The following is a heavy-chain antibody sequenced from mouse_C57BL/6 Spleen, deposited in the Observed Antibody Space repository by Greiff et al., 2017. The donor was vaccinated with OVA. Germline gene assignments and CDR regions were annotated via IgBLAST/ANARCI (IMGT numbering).Heavy chain of an antibody. Sequence: VQLKESGPGLVKPSQSLSLTCSVTGYSITSGYYWNWIRQFPGNKLEWMGYISYDGSNNYNPSLKNRISITRDTSKNQFFLKLNSVTTEDTATYYCARGYYGSSPIQSSYAMDYWGQGTSVTVSS. CDR2: ISYDGSN. D-gene: IGHD1-1*01. J-gene: IGHJ4*01. V-gene: IGHV3-6*01. CDR1: GYSITSGYY. CDR3: ARGYYGSSPIQSSYAMDY.